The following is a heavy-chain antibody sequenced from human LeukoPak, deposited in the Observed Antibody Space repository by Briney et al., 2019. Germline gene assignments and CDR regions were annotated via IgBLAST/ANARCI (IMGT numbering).Heavy chain of an antibody. V-gene: IGHV3-48*03. CDR3: ARSLLVASLDAFDI. Sequence: GGSLRLSCAASGLTFSSYEMNWVRQAPGKGLEWVSYISSSGNTIYYADSVKGRFTISRDNAKNSLYLQMNSLRAEDTAVDYCARSLLVASLDAFDIWGQGTMVTVSS. CDR2: ISSSGNTI. D-gene: IGHD2-15*01. J-gene: IGHJ3*02. CDR1: GLTFSSYE.